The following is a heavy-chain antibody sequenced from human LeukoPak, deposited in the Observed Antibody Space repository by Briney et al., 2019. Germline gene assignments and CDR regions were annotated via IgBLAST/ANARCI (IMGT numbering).Heavy chain of an antibody. Sequence: PGGSLRLSCEASGFTFSTFAMNWVRQAPGKGLEWVSSISSSSSYIYYADSVKGRFTISRDNAKNSLYLQMNSLRAEDTAVYYCAREGSDWFDPWGQGTLVTVSS. J-gene: IGHJ5*02. D-gene: IGHD2-15*01. CDR2: ISSSSSYI. CDR3: AREGSDWFDP. CDR1: GFTFSTFA. V-gene: IGHV3-21*01.